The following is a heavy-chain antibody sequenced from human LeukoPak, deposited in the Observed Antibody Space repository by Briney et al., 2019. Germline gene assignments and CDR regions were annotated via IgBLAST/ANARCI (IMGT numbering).Heavy chain of an antibody. V-gene: IGHV3-33*01. Sequence: GGSLRLSCEASGFTFSSNGMHWVRQTPGKGLEWVAVIWYDGSNKYYADSVKGRFIISRDNSKNTLYLQMNSLRAEDTAVYYCASERRHRAGNDAFDIWGQGTMVTVSS. J-gene: IGHJ3*02. CDR2: IWYDGSNK. CDR3: ASERRHRAGNDAFDI. D-gene: IGHD1-14*01. CDR1: GFTFSSNG.